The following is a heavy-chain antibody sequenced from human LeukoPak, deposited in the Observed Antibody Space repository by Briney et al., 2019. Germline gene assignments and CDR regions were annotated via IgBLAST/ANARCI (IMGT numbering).Heavy chain of an antibody. Sequence: GGSLRLSCAASGFTSSSYAMHWVRQAPGKGLEWVAVISYDGSNKYYADSVKGRFTISRDNSKNTLYLQMNSLRAEDTAVYHCAVVDTNWFDPWGQGTLVTVSS. CDR3: AVVDTNWFDP. V-gene: IGHV3-30-3*01. D-gene: IGHD3/OR15-3a*01. CDR2: ISYDGSNK. J-gene: IGHJ5*02. CDR1: GFTSSSYA.